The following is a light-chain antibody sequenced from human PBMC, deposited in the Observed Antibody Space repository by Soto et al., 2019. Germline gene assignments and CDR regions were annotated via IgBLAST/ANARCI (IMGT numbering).Light chain of an antibody. Sequence: DIVMTQTPLSSPVTLGQPASIFCTSSHSLIHSDGNTYLSWLQQRPGQPPRLLIYRVSNRHSGVPDRFSGSGAGTDFTLKISRVEAEDVGVYYCMQATQFPRTFGQGTKVEI. J-gene: IGKJ1*01. V-gene: IGKV2-24*01. CDR3: MQATQFPRT. CDR1: HSLIHSDGNTY. CDR2: RVS.